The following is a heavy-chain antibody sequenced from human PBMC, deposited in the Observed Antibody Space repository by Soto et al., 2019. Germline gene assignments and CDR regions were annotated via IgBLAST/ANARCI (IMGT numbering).Heavy chain of an antibody. Sequence: QVQLVQSGAEVKKPGSSVKVSCKASGGTFSSYAISWVRQAPGQGLEWMGGIIPIFGTANYAQKFQGRVTITADEATSTAYMELSGLRSEDTAVYYWASHPFSVSSSSGRVPSSDYYYYYGMDVWGQGTTVTVSS. CDR3: ASHPFSVSSSSGRVPSSDYYYYYGMDV. CDR1: GGTFSSYA. V-gene: IGHV1-69*01. CDR2: IIPIFGTA. J-gene: IGHJ6*02. D-gene: IGHD6-6*01.